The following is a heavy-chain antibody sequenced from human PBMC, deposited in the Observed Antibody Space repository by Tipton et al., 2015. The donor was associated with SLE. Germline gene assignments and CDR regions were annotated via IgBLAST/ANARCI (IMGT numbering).Heavy chain of an antibody. CDR3: ARVDGDYGDAFDI. J-gene: IGHJ3*02. V-gene: IGHV4-59*01. D-gene: IGHD4-17*01. CDR1: SGSISSYY. CDR2: IFYSGST. Sequence: TLSLTCSVSSGSISSYYWSWIRQPPGKGLEWIGYIFYSGSTNYNSSLKSRVTISVDTSKNQFSLKLTSVTSADTAVYYCARVDGDYGDAFDIWGQGTLVTVSS.